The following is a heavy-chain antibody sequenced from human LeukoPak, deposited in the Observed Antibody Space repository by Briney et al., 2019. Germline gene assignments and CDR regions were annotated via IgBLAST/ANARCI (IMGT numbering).Heavy chain of an antibody. Sequence: PGESLKISCKGSGYSFSNYWIGWVRQMPGKGLEWMGIIYPDDSETRYSPSFRGQVTTSADKSINTAYLQWRSLKASDTAMYYCARRKTNRRSSGHTGGGYWGQGTLVTVSS. CDR1: GYSFSNYW. V-gene: IGHV5-51*01. CDR3: ARRKTNRRSSGHTGGGY. D-gene: IGHD6-19*01. J-gene: IGHJ4*02. CDR2: IYPDDSET.